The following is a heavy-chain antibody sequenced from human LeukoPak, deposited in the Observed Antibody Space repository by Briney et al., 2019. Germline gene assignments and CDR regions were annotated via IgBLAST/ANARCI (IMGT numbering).Heavy chain of an antibody. Sequence: PGGSLRLSCAASGFTFSSYGMHWVRQAPGKGLEWVAFIRYDGSNKYYADSVKGRFTISRDNSKNTLYLQMNSLRAEDTAVYYCAKTGDYYDSSGNYFDYWGQGTLVTVSS. D-gene: IGHD3-22*01. J-gene: IGHJ4*02. V-gene: IGHV3-30*02. CDR2: IRYDGSNK. CDR1: GFTFSSYG. CDR3: AKTGDYYDSSGNYFDY.